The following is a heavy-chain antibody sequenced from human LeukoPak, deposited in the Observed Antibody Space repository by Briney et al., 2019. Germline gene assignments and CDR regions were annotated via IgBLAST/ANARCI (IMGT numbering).Heavy chain of an antibody. CDR3: ARDGYSSSWTIGWFDP. Sequence: SETLSLTCTVSGGSISNYYWNWIRQPAGKGLEWIGRIYTSESTNYNPSLKSRVTISVDTSKNQFSLKLSSVTAADTAVYYCARDGYSSSWTIGWFDPWGQGTLVTVSS. CDR1: GGSISNYY. CDR2: IYTSEST. J-gene: IGHJ5*02. D-gene: IGHD6-13*01. V-gene: IGHV4-4*07.